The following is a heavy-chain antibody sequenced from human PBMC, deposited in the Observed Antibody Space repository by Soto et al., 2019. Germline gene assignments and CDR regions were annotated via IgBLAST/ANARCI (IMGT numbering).Heavy chain of an antibody. CDR2: INHSGST. Sequence: PSETLSLTCAVYGGSFSGYYWSWIRQSPGKGLEWTGEINHSGSTNYTPSLKSRVTISVDTSKNQVSLKLSSVTAADTAVYYCARTTAFVSGTYPPAHFDYWGQGTRVTVSS. V-gene: IGHV4-34*01. CDR3: ARTTAFVSGTYPPAHFDY. CDR1: GGSFSGYY. D-gene: IGHD3-16*01. J-gene: IGHJ4*02.